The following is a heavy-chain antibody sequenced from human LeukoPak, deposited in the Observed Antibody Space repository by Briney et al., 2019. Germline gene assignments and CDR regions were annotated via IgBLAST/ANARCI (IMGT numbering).Heavy chain of an antibody. D-gene: IGHD1-26*01. CDR3: AREIAELDWYFDL. CDR1: GFTFSRYV. V-gene: IGHV3-30*03. J-gene: IGHJ2*01. CDR2: ISSDGSNK. Sequence: GGSLRLSCAASGFTFSRYVMQWVRQAPGKGLEWVAAISSDGSNKYYADSVKGRFTISRDNSKNTLYLQMNSLRAEDTAVYYCAREIAELDWYFDLWGRGTLVTVSS.